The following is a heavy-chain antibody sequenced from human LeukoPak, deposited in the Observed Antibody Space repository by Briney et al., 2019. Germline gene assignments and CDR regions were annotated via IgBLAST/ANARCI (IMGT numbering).Heavy chain of an antibody. CDR1: GFTFSSYA. D-gene: IGHD4-11*01. CDR3: AKAPRGTTPYYFDY. V-gene: IGHV3-23*01. CDR2: ISAGGGGT. Sequence: GRSLRLSCAASGFTFSSYAMTWVRQAPGKGLEWVSGISAGGGGTYYSDSVRGRFTISRDNSKNTLYLQMSSLRAEDTAVYYCAKAPRGTTPYYFDYWGQGTLVTVSS. J-gene: IGHJ4*02.